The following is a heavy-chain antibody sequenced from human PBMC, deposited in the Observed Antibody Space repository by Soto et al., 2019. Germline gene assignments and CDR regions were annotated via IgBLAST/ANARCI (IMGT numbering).Heavy chain of an antibody. CDR3: AKDLYSSGQWYTYYFDY. CDR2: INWNSGSI. J-gene: IGHJ4*02. CDR1: GFTFDDYA. Sequence: GGSLRLSCAASGFTFDDYAMHWVRQAPGKGLEWVSGINWNSGSIGYADSVKGRFTISRDNAKNSLYLQMNSLRAEDTALYYCAKDLYSSGQWYTYYFDYWGQGTLVTVSS. V-gene: IGHV3-9*01. D-gene: IGHD6-19*01.